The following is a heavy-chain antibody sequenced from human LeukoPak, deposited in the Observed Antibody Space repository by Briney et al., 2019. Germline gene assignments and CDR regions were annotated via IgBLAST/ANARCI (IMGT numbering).Heavy chain of an antibody. CDR2: ISSSSSYI. J-gene: IGHJ4*02. V-gene: IGHV3-21*01. CDR1: GFTFSSYS. CDR3: ARGSSSGWYDY. D-gene: IGHD6-19*01. Sequence: NPGGSLRLSCAASGFTFSSYSMNWVRQAPGKGLEWVSSISSSSSYIYYADSVKGRFTITRDNAKNSLYLQMNSLGAEDTAVYYCARGSSSGWYDYWGQGTLVTVSS.